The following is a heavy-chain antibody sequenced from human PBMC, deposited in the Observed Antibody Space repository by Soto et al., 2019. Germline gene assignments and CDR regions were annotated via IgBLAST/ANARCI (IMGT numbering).Heavy chain of an antibody. Sequence: QVQLVESGGGVVQPGRSLRLSCAASGFTFSSYGMHWVRQAPGKGLEWVAVISKDGGTKYDADSVKGRFTISRDNSKNTLYLQMNSLRAEDTAVYYCAKENHSSGYGSYCDSWGQGTLVTVSS. D-gene: IGHD3-22*01. CDR1: GFTFSSYG. CDR3: AKENHSSGYGSYCDS. CDR2: ISKDGGTK. J-gene: IGHJ4*02. V-gene: IGHV3-30*18.